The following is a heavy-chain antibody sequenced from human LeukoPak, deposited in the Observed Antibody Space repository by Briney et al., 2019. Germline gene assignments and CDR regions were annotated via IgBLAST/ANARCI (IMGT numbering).Heavy chain of an antibody. D-gene: IGHD6-19*01. CDR3: AKYSSGWYVEYFDY. V-gene: IGHV3-23*01. J-gene: IGHJ4*02. Sequence: GGSLRLSCAASGFTFSSYAMSWVRQAPGKGLEWVSVISDSGGTTYYADSMKGRFTISRDNSKNTLYLQMNSLRAEDTAVYYCAKYSSGWYVEYFDYWGQGTLVTVSS. CDR1: GFTFSSYA. CDR2: ISDSGGTT.